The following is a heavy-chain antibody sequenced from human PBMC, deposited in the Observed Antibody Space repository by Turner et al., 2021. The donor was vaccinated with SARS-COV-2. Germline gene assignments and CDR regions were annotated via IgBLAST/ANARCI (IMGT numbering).Heavy chain of an antibody. CDR3: ARDDPLGGMDV. CDR2: IYGGGST. CDR1: GFTVSSNY. V-gene: IGHV3-53*02. J-gene: IGHJ6*02. Sequence: EVQLVETGGGLIQPGGSLRLSCAASGFTVSSNYMSWVRQAPGKGLEWVSLIYGGGSTYYADSVKGRFTISRDNPKNTLYLQMNSLRAEDTAVYYCARDDPLGGMDVWGQGTTVTDSS.